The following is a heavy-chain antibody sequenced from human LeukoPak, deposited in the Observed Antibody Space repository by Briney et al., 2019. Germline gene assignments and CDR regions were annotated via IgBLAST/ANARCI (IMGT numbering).Heavy chain of an antibody. V-gene: IGHV3-21*01. CDR1: GFTFSSYS. CDR2: ISSSSSYI. J-gene: IGHJ5*02. CDR3: ARIGRYFDWLFPNWFDP. D-gene: IGHD3-9*01. Sequence: GGSLRLSCAASGFTFSSYSMNWVRQAPGKGREWVSSISSSSSYIYYADSVKGRFTISRDNAKNSLYLQMNSLRAEDTAVYYCARIGRYFDWLFPNWFDPWGQGTLVTVSS.